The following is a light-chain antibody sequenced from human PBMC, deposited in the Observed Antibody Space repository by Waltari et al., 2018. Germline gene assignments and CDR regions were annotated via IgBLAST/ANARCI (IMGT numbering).Light chain of an antibody. J-gene: IGKJ1*01. CDR1: QSVYSS. CDR2: ATS. CDR3: QQYNYWPQT. V-gene: IGKV3-15*01. Sequence: EIVMTQSPTTLSVSPGGRATLSCRASQSVYSSLAWYQQKPGQAPRLLIYATSTRATGIPARFSGSGSVTDYTLTISSLQSEDFAVYYCQQYNYWPQTFGQGTKVEIK.